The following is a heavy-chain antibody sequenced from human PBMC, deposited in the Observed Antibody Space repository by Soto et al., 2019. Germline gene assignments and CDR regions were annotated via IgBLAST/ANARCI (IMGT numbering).Heavy chain of an antibody. Sequence: SETLSLTCAVYGGSFSGYYWSWIRQPPGKGLEWIGEINHSGSTNYNPSLKSRVTISVDTSKNQFSLKLSSVTAADTAVYYCARMPLGGTGLPTYDFFFVYWGQGTLVTVSS. J-gene: IGHJ4*02. CDR1: GGSFSGYY. CDR2: INHSGST. V-gene: IGHV4-34*01. D-gene: IGHD2-15*01. CDR3: ARMPLGGTGLPTYDFFFVY.